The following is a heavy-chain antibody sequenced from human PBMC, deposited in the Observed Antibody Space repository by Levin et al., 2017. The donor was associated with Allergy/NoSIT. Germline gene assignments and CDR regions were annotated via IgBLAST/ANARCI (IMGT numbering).Heavy chain of an antibody. D-gene: IGHD3-10*01. CDR1: GFTFSKAW. CDR2: IKSKSDGGTT. J-gene: IGHJ4*02. Sequence: GGSLRLSCAASGFTFSKAWMSWVRQAPGKGLEWVGRIKSKSDGGTTDYAAPVKGRFTISRDDSENMFYLQMNTLKTEDTAVYYCTTDLRVRGVRGVYWGQGTLVTVSS. V-gene: IGHV3-15*01. CDR3: TTDLRVRGVRGVY.